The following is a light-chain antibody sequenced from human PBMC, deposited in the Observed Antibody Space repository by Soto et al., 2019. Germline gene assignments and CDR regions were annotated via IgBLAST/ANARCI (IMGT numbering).Light chain of an antibody. CDR2: EVS. Sequence: QSALTQPPSASGSPGQSVTIPCTGTSSDIGGYNYISWYQQQPGKAPKLMIYEVSKRPSGVPDRFSASKSGNTASLTVSGLQAEDEADYYCASYAVSSVVFGGGTKVTVL. CDR1: SSDIGGYNY. J-gene: IGLJ2*01. V-gene: IGLV2-8*01. CDR3: ASYAVSSVV.